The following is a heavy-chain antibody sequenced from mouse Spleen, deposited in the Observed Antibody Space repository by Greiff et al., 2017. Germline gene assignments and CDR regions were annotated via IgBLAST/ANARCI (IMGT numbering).Heavy chain of an antibody. Sequence: EVQLVESGPELVKPGASVKISCKASGYSFTGYYMNWVKQSPEKSLEWIGEINPSTGGTTYNQKFKAKATLTVDKSSSTAYMQLKSLTSEDSAVYYCARRVRGSYYYAMDYWGQGTSVTVSS. CDR2: INPSTGGT. D-gene: IGHD1-1*02. J-gene: IGHJ4*01. CDR3: ARRVRGSYYYAMDY. V-gene: IGHV1-42*01. CDR1: GYSFTGYY.